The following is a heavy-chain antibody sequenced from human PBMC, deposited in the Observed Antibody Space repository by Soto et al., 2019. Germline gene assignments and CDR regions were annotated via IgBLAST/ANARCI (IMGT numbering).Heavy chain of an antibody. J-gene: IGHJ5*02. V-gene: IGHV4-39*01. CDR1: GGSIRSTTYY. Sequence: SETLSLTCTVSGGSIRSTTYYWAWIRQSPGKGLEWIGSIYYSGTTYYHPSLKSRVTMSVDTPKNQVSLKLSSMTAADTAVYYCVRHWSSSGNNWFDPWGQGTQVTVSS. CDR2: IYYSGTT. D-gene: IGHD1-1*01. CDR3: VRHWSSSGNNWFDP.